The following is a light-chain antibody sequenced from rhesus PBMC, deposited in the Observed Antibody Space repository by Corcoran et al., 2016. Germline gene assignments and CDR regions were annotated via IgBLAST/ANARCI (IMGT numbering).Light chain of an antibody. CDR3: LQSTNSWT. Sequence: DIVLTQSPASLAVSLGQRATITCTASESVSLFGIKLIHWYQQKPGQPPKLLIYQAPNKDTGVPARFSGSGSGTDFTLTINRVEADDAADYYCLQSTNSWTFGQGTKVEIK. CDR2: QAP. V-gene: IGKV7-13*01. CDR1: ESVSLFGIKL. J-gene: IGKJ1*01.